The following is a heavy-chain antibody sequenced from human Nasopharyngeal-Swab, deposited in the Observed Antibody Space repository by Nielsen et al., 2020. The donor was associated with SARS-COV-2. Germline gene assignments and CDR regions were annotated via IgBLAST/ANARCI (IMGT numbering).Heavy chain of an antibody. CDR3: ARDPLSSWQAIGNWYFDL. D-gene: IGHD6-13*01. Sequence: GGSLRLSCAASGFTFSSYSMNWVRQALGKGLEWVSSVSSTSSYIYYADSLKGRFTISRDNAKNSLYLQLNSLEAEDTAVYYCARDPLSSWQAIGNWYFDLWGRGTLVTVSS. CDR2: VSSTSSYI. V-gene: IGHV3-21*01. CDR1: GFTFSSYS. J-gene: IGHJ2*01.